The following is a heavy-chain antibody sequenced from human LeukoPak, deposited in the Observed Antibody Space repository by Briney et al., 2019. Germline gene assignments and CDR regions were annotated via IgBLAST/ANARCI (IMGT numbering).Heavy chain of an antibody. CDR2: IHASGPT. D-gene: IGHD6-6*01. CDR3: ARHDAGIAARPFDN. CDR1: GGSISTYY. J-gene: IGHJ4*02. Sequence: SETLSLTCTVSGGSISTYYWSWIRRPPGKGLEWIAYIHASGPTNYNPSLKSRITISVDTSKNQSSLKLSSVIAADTAVYYCARHDAGIAARPFDNWGQGTLLTVSS. V-gene: IGHV4-4*09.